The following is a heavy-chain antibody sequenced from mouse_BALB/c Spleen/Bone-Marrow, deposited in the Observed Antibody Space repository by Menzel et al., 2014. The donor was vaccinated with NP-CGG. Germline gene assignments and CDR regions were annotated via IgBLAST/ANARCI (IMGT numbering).Heavy chain of an antibody. Sequence: EVKLVESGGGLVKPGGSLKLSCAASGFTFSDYYMYWVRQTPEKRLEWVATISDGGSYTYYPDSVKGRFTISRDNAKNNLCLQMSSLKSEDTAMYYCARFYYYGSSYFDVWGAGTTVTVSS. J-gene: IGHJ1*01. CDR3: ARFYYYGSSYFDV. D-gene: IGHD1-1*01. CDR1: GFTFSDYY. CDR2: ISDGGSYT. V-gene: IGHV5-4*02.